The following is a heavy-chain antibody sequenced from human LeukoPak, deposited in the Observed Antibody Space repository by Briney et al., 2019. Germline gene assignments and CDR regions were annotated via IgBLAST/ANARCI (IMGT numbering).Heavy chain of an antibody. CDR3: ARESSGPGY. CDR1: GLTVNSNY. D-gene: IGHD6-19*01. V-gene: IGHV3-53*01. CDR2: IYIGGGT. J-gene: IGHJ4*02. Sequence: PGGSLRLSCAASGLTVNSNYMSWVRQAPGKGLEWVSVIYIGGGTFYADSVKGRFTISRDNSKNTLYLQMNSLRDEDTDVYYCARESSGPGYCGQGTLVTVSS.